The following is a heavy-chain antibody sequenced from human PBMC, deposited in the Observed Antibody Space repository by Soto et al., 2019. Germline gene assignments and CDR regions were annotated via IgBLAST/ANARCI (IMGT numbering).Heavy chain of an antibody. CDR2: MYHSGST. CDR1: CYSISSGYY. V-gene: IGHV4-38-2*01. CDR3: ARVSYFDTSGYYYYFDY. D-gene: IGHD3-22*01. Sequence: SETLSLTCAVSCYSISSGYYWGWIRQPPGKGLQWIGNMYHSGSTYYNPSLKSRVTISIDTSKNQFSLKLSSVTAADKAVYYCARVSYFDTSGYYYYFDYWGQGTLVTVSS. J-gene: IGHJ4*02.